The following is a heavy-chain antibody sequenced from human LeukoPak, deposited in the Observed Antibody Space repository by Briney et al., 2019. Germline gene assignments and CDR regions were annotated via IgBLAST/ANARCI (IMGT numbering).Heavy chain of an antibody. CDR1: GYTFTGYY. J-gene: IGHJ4*02. CDR3: ARDPTRGYDFWSGYYEGGDY. Sequence: ASVKVSCKASGYTFTGYYMHWVRQAPGQGLEWMGWINPNSGGTNYAQKFQGRVTMPRDTSISTAYMELSRLRSDDTAVYYCARDPTRGYDFWSGYYEGGDYWGQGTLVTVSS. D-gene: IGHD3-3*01. CDR2: INPNSGGT. V-gene: IGHV1-2*02.